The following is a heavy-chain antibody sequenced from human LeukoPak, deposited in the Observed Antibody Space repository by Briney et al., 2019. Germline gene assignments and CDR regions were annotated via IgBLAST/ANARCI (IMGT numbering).Heavy chain of an antibody. CDR3: TRHICNGGFDY. Sequence: GGSLRLSCKGSGYSFTSYWIGWVRQMPRKGLEWMGIIYPGDSDTRYSPSFQGQVTISADKSISTAYLQWSSLKASDTAMYYCTRHICNGGFDYCGQGALVTVSS. V-gene: IGHV5-51*01. CDR1: GYSFTSYW. D-gene: IGHD2/OR15-2a*01. CDR2: IYPGDSDT. J-gene: IGHJ4*02.